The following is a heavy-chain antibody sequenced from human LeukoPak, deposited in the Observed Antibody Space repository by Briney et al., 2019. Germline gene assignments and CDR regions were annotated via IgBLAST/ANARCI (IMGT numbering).Heavy chain of an antibody. CDR1: GVTLTKYC. D-gene: IGHD6-19*01. CDR2: INGRGDEA. V-gene: IGHV3-23*01. CDR3: AKGSAICGWSWIDA. J-gene: IGHJ5*02. Sequence: GGSLRLSCAASGVTLTKYCMVSIRQAPGKGLEWVSSINGRGDEAHHADSVKGRFTISRDNSKNTLYLQMNSLRAEDTALYYRAKGSAICGWSWIDAWGQGTPVTVSS.